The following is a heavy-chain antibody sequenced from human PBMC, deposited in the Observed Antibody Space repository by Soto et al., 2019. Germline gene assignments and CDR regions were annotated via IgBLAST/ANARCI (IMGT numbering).Heavy chain of an antibody. CDR2: ISAYNGNT. D-gene: IGHD2-2*01. V-gene: IGHV1-18*01. Sequence: EASVKVSCKASGYTFTSYGISWVRQAPGQGLEWMGWISAYNGNTNYAQKLQGRVTMTTDTSTSTAYMELRSLRSDDTAVYYCARDHRGVTAATLMRYYGMDVWGQGTTVTVS. CDR3: ARDHRGVTAATLMRYYGMDV. J-gene: IGHJ6*02. CDR1: GYTFTSYG.